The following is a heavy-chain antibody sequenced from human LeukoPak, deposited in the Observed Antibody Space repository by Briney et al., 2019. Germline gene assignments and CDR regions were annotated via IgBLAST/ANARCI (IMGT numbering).Heavy chain of an antibody. J-gene: IGHJ6*02. D-gene: IGHD2-15*01. V-gene: IGHV1-69*13. CDR1: GGAFSGYA. Sequence: SVKVSCKASGGAFSGYAISWVRQAPGQGLEWMGGIIPIFGTANYAQKFQGRVTITADESTSTAYMELSSLRSEDTAVYYCARAIVVVVAATQPYGMDVWGQGATVTVSS. CDR2: IIPIFGTA. CDR3: ARAIVVVVAATQPYGMDV.